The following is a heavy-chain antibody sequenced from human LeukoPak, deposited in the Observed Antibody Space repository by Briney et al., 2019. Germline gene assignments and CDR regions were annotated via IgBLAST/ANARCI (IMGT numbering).Heavy chain of an antibody. CDR2: IYPGGSET. D-gene: IGHD5-24*01. J-gene: IGHJ4*02. CDR3: ARASRDGYNQNFDH. CDR1: GYSFSSYW. Sequence: GESLKISCKGLGYSFSSYWNAWVRQRPGKGLEWMGIIYPGGSETRYDPSFQGQVTISADRSTSTAYLQWGSLRASDTAMYYCARASRDGYNQNFDHWGQGTLVTVPS. V-gene: IGHV5-51*01.